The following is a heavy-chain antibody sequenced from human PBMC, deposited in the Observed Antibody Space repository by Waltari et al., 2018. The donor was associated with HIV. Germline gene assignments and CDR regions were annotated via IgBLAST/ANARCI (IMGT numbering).Heavy chain of an antibody. CDR1: GGSISSYY. Sequence: QVQLQESGPGLVKPSETLSLTCTVSGGSISSYYWSWIRQPPGKGLEWIGYIYYSGRTNYNPSHKSRSTISVHTSKTQFSLKLSSVTGADTAVYYCARLAVAAPCYYYYGMDVWGQGTTVTVSS. D-gene: IGHD6-19*01. CDR2: IYYSGRT. J-gene: IGHJ6*02. V-gene: IGHV4-59*12. CDR3: ARLAVAAPCYYYYGMDV.